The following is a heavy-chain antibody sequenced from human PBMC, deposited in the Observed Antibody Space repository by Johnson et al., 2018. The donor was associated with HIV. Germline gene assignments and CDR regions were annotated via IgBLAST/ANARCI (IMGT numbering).Heavy chain of an antibody. V-gene: IGHV3-NL1*01. J-gene: IGHJ3*02. D-gene: IGHD3-10*01. CDR2: IYSDSGTSGT. CDR1: RFSFNTYW. CDR3: AKAPYGSGIRPGAFDI. Sequence: QMQLVESGGGLVQPGGSLRLSCAASRFSFNTYWMTWVRQAPGNALEWVSRIYSDSGTSGTNSAGSVQGRFTISRDNSKTTLYLQMNSLRAEDTAVYYCAKAPYGSGIRPGAFDIWGQGTMVTVSS.